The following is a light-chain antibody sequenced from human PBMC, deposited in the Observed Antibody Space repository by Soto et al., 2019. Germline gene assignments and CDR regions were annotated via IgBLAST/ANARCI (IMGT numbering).Light chain of an antibody. CDR3: DSWDNSLSVVL. CDR1: SSNIGSNY. CDR2: DNY. J-gene: IGLJ2*01. V-gene: IGLV1-51*01. Sequence: QSVLTQPPSVSAAPGQRVXISCSGSSSNIGSNYVSWYQQLPGTAPKLLIYDNYKRPSGIPDRFSGSTSGTSATLAIAGLQTGDEADYYCDSWDNSLSVVLFGGGTKLTVL.